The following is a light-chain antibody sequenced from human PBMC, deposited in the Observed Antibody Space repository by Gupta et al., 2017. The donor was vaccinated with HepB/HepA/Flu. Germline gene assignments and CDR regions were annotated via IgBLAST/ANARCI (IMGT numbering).Light chain of an antibody. CDR2: GAS. V-gene: IGKV3-15*01. CDR3: QQDNNWPYT. CDR1: QSINSN. Sequence: EVVMTQSPATLSVSPGERATLSCRASQSINSNLAWYQQKPGQAPRLLIYGASTRATGVPARFSGSGSGTEFTLIISSLQSEDSAVYYCQQDNNWPYTFGQGTKLETK. J-gene: IGKJ2*01.